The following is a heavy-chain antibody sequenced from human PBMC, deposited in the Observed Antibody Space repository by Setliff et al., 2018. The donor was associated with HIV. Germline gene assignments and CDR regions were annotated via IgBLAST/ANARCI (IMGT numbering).Heavy chain of an antibody. CDR2: INHSGST. CDR3: AGIVRPRYYYYYYRDV. V-gene: IGHV4-34*01. Sequence: SETLSLTCAVYGGSFSGYYWSWIRQPPGKGLEWIGEINHSGSTNYNPSLKSRVTISVDTSKSQFSLKLTSVTAADTAVYYCAGIVRPRYYYYYYRDVWGKGTTVTVSS. D-gene: IGHD3-10*02. J-gene: IGHJ6*03. CDR1: GGSFSGYY.